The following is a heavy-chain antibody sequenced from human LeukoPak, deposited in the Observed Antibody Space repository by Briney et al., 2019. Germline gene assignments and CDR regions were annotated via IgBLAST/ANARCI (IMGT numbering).Heavy chain of an antibody. D-gene: IGHD2-2*01. Sequence: ASVKVSCKAFGYTFTSNYMHWVRQAPGQGPEWMGEIIAIFGTANYEKKFQGRVTITADESTGTAYMELSSLRSEDTAVYYCARVVTPRYCSTTSCYWKGWFDPWGQGTLVTVSS. CDR3: ARVVTPRYCSTTSCYWKGWFDP. CDR1: GYTFTSNY. J-gene: IGHJ5*02. V-gene: IGHV1-69*13. CDR2: IIAIFGTA.